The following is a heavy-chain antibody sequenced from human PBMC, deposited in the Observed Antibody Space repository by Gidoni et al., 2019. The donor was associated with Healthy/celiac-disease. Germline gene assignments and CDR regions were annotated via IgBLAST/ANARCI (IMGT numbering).Heavy chain of an antibody. D-gene: IGHD3-3*01. J-gene: IGHJ4*02. V-gene: IGHV4-61*01. CDR3: ARVGAYFTIDY. CDR1: GGSVSSGSSY. CDR2: IYYSGST. Sequence: VQLQESGPGLVKPSETLSLTCTVSGGSVSSGSSYWSWIRQPPGKGLECIGYIYYSGSTNYNPSLKSRVTISVDTSKNQFSLKLSAVTAADTAVYYCARVGAYFTIDYWGQGTLVTVSS.